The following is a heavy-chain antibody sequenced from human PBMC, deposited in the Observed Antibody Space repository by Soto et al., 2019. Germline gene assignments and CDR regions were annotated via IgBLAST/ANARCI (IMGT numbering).Heavy chain of an antibody. Sequence: QVQLVESGGGVVQPGSSLRLSCAASGFTFRNYGMHWVRQAPGKGLEWVALISYDGSDKYYGDSVKGRFTISRDSSKNXLFLDVSSLRVEDTAVYYCAKVGSYGYGSNSDVEYWGQGTLVTVSS. CDR3: AKVGSYGYGSNSDVEY. CDR1: GFTFRNYG. D-gene: IGHD5-18*01. CDR2: ISYDGSDK. V-gene: IGHV3-30*18. J-gene: IGHJ4*02.